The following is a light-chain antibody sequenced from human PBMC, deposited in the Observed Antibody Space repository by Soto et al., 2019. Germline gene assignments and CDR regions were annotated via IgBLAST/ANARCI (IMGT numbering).Light chain of an antibody. CDR2: GSS. J-gene: IGKJ2*01. CDR1: QSLSSSY. CDR3: QQYGSPPYT. Sequence: EIVLTQSPVTLSLSPGKKATLSCRASQSLSSSYLVWYQQKPGQAPRLLIYGSSSRATDIPDRFRGSGSGTDFTLTIRRVEPEDFAVYYCQQYGSPPYTFGQGTKLEI. V-gene: IGKV3-20*01.